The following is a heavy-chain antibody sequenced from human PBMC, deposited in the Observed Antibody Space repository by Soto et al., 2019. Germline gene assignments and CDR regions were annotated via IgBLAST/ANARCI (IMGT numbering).Heavy chain of an antibody. V-gene: IGHV1-69*08. CDR1: GSSFSTHT. CDR2: IIPMFGIT. CDR3: ARDQHCEAVTCGGQVDF. D-gene: IGHD2-21*01. J-gene: IGHJ4*01. Sequence: QVQLVQSGAELRRPGSSVKVSCEVFGSSFSTHTLSWVRQAPGRGPEWIGRIIPMFGITTYAERFQGRVTITADRSTNTAYMELSGLRLGDTAVYYCARDQHCEAVTCGGQVDFWGTGTLVTVSS.